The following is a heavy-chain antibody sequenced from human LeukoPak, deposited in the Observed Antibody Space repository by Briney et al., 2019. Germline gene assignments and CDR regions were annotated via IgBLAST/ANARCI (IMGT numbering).Heavy chain of an antibody. Sequence: GGSLRLSCAASGFTFSSYSMNWVRQAPGKGLEWVSSISSRSSYIYYADSVKGRFTISIDNAKNSLYLQMNSLRAEDTAVYYCASGSGGSWGGDYWGQGTLVTVSS. CDR3: ASGSGGSWGGDY. V-gene: IGHV3-21*01. CDR2: ISSRSSYI. D-gene: IGHD2-15*01. J-gene: IGHJ4*02. CDR1: GFTFSSYS.